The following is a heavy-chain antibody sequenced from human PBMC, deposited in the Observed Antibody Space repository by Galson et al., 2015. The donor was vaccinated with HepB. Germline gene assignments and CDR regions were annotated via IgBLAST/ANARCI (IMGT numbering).Heavy chain of an antibody. D-gene: IGHD3-3*01. Sequence: SLRLSCAASGFTFSSYGMHWVRQTPGKGLEWVALISYDGSNKYYADSVKGRFKISRDNSKNTLYVHMNSLRADDTAVYYCVKDWREWALDYWGQGTLVTVSS. V-gene: IGHV3-30*18. J-gene: IGHJ4*02. CDR3: VKDWREWALDY. CDR2: ISYDGSNK. CDR1: GFTFSSYG.